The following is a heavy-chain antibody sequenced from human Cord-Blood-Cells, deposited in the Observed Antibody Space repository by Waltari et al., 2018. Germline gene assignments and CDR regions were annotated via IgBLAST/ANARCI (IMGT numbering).Heavy chain of an antibody. D-gene: IGHD2-15*01. J-gene: IGHJ4*02. CDR2: INPNSGGT. V-gene: IGHV1-2*02. Sequence: QVQLVQSGAEVKKPGASVKVSCKASGYTFTGYYMHWVRQAPGQGLEWMGWINPNSGGTNYAQKCQGRVTMTRDTSISTAYMELSRLRSDDTAVYYCARGVGCSGGSCYPDYWGQGTLVTVSS. CDR3: ARGVGCSGGSCYPDY. CDR1: GYTFTGYY.